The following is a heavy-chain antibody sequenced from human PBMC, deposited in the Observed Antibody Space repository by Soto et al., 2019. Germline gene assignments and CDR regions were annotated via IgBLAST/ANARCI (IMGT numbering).Heavy chain of an antibody. CDR2: IIPIFGTA. CDR3: ARTSTSYSSGWYGAFDI. CDR1: GGTFSSYA. J-gene: IGHJ3*02. D-gene: IGHD6-19*01. Sequence: QVQLVQSGAEVKKPGSSVKVSCKASGGTFSSYAISWVRQAPGQGLEWMGGIIPIFGTANYAQKFQGRVTITAVESTSTAYMELSSLRSEDTAVYYCARTSTSYSSGWYGAFDIWGQGTMVTVSS. V-gene: IGHV1-69*01.